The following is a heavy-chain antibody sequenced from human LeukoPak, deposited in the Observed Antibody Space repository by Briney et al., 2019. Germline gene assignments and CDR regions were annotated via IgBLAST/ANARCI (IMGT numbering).Heavy chain of an antibody. CDR1: GFTFDDYA. CDR2: ISWNSGSI. J-gene: IGHJ4*02. CDR3: AKGFCSSTSCFLFN. Sequence: PGGSLRLSCAASGFTFDDYAIHWVRQAPGKGLERVSGISWNSGSIGYADSVKGRFAISRDNAKNSLYLQMNSLRAEDMALYYCAKGFCSSTSCFLFNWGQGTLVSVSS. D-gene: IGHD2-2*01. V-gene: IGHV3-9*03.